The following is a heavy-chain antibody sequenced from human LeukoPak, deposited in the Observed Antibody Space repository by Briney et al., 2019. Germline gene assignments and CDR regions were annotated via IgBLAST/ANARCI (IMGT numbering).Heavy chain of an antibody. CDR3: ARSIQLWSPYYFDY. CDR2: IYHSGNT. J-gene: IGHJ4*02. Sequence: SGTLSLTCAVSGGSISSSNWWSWVRQPPGKGLEWIGEIYHSGNTNYNPSLKSRVTISVDKSKNQFSLKLSSVTAADTAVYYCARSIQLWSPYYFDYWGQGTLVTVSS. CDR1: GGSISSSNW. V-gene: IGHV4-4*02. D-gene: IGHD5-18*01.